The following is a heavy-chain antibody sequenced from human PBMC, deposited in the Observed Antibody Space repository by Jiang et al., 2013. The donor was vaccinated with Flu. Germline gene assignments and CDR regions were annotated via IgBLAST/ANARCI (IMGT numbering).Heavy chain of an antibody. Sequence: PGLVKPSQTLSLTCTVSGGSISSGSYYWSWIRQPAGKGLEWIGRIYTSGSTNYNPSLKSRVTISVDTSKNQFSLKLSSVTAADTAVYYCARDRDYVWGSYRYEGAFDIWGQGTMVTVSS. D-gene: IGHD3-16*02. CDR1: GGSISSGSYY. CDR2: IYTSGST. CDR3: ARDRDYVWGSYRYEGAFDI. V-gene: IGHV4-61*02. J-gene: IGHJ3*02.